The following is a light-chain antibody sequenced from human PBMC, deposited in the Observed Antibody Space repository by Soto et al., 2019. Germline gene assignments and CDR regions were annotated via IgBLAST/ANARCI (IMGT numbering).Light chain of an antibody. CDR1: QSVSTF. Sequence: EIVLTQFPATLSLSPGERATLPCRASQSVSTFLAWYQQKPGQAPRLVVYDASKRATGIPARFSGSGSGTDFTLTISSLEPEDFAVYYCQQRSSWRVTFGGGTKVEIK. J-gene: IGKJ4*01. CDR2: DAS. CDR3: QQRSSWRVT. V-gene: IGKV3-11*01.